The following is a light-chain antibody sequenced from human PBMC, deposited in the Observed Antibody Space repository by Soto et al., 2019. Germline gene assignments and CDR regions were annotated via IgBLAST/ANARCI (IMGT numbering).Light chain of an antibody. CDR2: LND. CDR1: SSNIGDNP. J-gene: IGLJ1*01. Sequence: QSVLTQPPSASGTPGQSVTMSCSGSSSNIGDNPVNWYRHLPGAAPTLLIYLNDQRPSGVPDRFSGSKSGTSASLVISGLQPGDEADYYCAAWDYSLNALFGTGTKVTVL. CDR3: AAWDYSLNAL. V-gene: IGLV1-44*01.